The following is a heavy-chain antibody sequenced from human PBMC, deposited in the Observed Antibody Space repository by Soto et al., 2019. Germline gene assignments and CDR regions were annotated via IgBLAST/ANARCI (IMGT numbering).Heavy chain of an antibody. Sequence: GGSLRLSCAASGFTFSSYAMHWVRQAPGKGLEWVAVISYDGSNKYYADSMKGRFTISRDNSKNTLYLQMNSLRAEDTAVYYCARDSVQLVRRVPNYYYYGMDVWGQGTTVTVSS. CDR2: ISYDGSNK. D-gene: IGHD6-13*01. CDR3: ARDSVQLVRRVPNYYYYGMDV. V-gene: IGHV3-30-3*01. J-gene: IGHJ6*02. CDR1: GFTFSSYA.